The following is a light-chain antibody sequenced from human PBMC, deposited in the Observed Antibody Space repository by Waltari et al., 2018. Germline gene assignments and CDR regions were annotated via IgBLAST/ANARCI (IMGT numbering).Light chain of an antibody. CDR3: CSYAASAPTLV. CDR2: EVI. V-gene: IGLV2-23*02. Sequence: QPALTQPASVSGSPGQSITISCPVTSNYVGCYDLFPWYQFRPGGFPKLLIYEVIKRSSGVSDRFSGSKSDNTASLTISRLQAEDEAAYYCCSYAASAPTLVFGGGTNLTVL. J-gene: IGLJ3*02. CDR1: SNYVGCYDL.